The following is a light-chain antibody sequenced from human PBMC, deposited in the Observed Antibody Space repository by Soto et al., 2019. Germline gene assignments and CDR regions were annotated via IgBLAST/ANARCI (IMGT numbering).Light chain of an antibody. V-gene: IGLV1-44*01. J-gene: IGLJ2*01. CDR2: GNN. CDR3: AAWDGSLNNVL. CDR1: GSSIGTNT. Sequence: YVLTQPPSASGTPGQRVTISCSGSGSSIGTNTVNWYRQLPGTAPKLLIYGNNQRPSGVPDRFSGSKSGTSASLAISGLQSENEAEYYCAAWDGSLNNVLFGGGTKVTV.